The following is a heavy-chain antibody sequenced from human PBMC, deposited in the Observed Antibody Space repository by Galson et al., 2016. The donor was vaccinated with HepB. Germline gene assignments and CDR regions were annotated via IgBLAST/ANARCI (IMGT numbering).Heavy chain of an antibody. Sequence: SLRLSCAASGFTFSAYAMIWVRQAPGKGPAAVSSISDSGSRPYYADSVRGRFTISRDNFKNTLYLQMNSLRAEDTAVYYCANVLSQTDYYWYGMDVWGQGTTVTVS. CDR3: ANVLSQTDYYWYGMDV. D-gene: IGHD5/OR15-5a*01. CDR2: ISDSGSRP. V-gene: IGHV3-23*01. J-gene: IGHJ6*02. CDR1: GFTFSAYA.